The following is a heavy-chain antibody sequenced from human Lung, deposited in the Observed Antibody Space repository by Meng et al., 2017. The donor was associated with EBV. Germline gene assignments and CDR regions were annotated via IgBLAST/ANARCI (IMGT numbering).Heavy chain of an antibody. CDR1: GYTFTSYA. J-gene: IGHJ4*02. V-gene: IGHV7-4-1*02. D-gene: IGHD5-24*01. CDR3: ARDSPLDGYSLLDY. CDR2: IDPNTGNP. Sequence: QGQRVQSGAEFKQPGASVKVSCRPSGYTFTSYAINWVRQAPGQGPDWMGWIDPNTGNPTYDQGFTGRFVFSLDTSVSTAYLQINSLRADDTAVYYCARDSPLDGYSLLDYWGQGTLVTVSS.